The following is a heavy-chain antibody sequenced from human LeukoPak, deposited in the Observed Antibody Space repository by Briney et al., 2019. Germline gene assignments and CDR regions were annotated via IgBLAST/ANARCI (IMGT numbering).Heavy chain of an antibody. J-gene: IGHJ6*03. CDR2: IIPIFGTA. V-gene: IGHV1-69*05. D-gene: IGHD3-3*01. CDR3: ARGYYDFWSGYPGVYMDV. CDR1: GGTFSSYA. Sequence: SVKVSCKASGGTFSSYAISWVRQAPGQGLEWMGRIIPIFGTANYAQKFQGRVTITTDESTSTAYMELSSLRSEDTAVYYCARGYYDFWSGYPGVYMDVWGKGTTATVSS.